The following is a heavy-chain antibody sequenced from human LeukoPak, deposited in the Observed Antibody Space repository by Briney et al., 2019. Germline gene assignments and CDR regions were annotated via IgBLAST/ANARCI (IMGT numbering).Heavy chain of an antibody. Sequence: GRSLRLSCAASGFTFSSYGMHWVRQAPGKGLEWVAVIWYDGSNKYYADSVKGRFTISRDNSKNTLYLQMNSLRAEDTAVYYCARAKVGAYFDYWGQGTLVTVSS. CDR3: ARAKVGAYFDY. V-gene: IGHV3-33*01. CDR1: GFTFSSYG. CDR2: IWYDGSNK. J-gene: IGHJ4*02. D-gene: IGHD1-26*01.